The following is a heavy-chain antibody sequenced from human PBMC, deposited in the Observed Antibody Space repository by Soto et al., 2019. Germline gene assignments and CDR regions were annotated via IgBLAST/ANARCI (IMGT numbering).Heavy chain of an antibody. D-gene: IGHD3-10*01. CDR1: GGSISSYY. V-gene: IGHV4-59*08. CDR3: ARWKGGSYYSSPIDY. J-gene: IGHJ4*02. Sequence: PTETLSLTCTVSGGSISSYYWNWIRQPPGKGLQWIGYIYYTGSTNYNPSLKSRVTISVDTSKNQFSLKLSSVTAADTAVYYCARWKGGSYYSSPIDYWGQGTLVTVSS. CDR2: IYYTGST.